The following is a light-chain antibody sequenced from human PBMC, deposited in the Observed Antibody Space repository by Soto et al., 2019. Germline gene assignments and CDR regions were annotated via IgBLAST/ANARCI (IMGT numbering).Light chain of an antibody. CDR3: QRYDSVPFT. Sequence: IQMTQSPSSLSTSLGDRVTITCRASQGISNFLAWYQQKPGKVPSLLIYGASTLQSGVPSRFSGSGSGTDFTLAISNVQPGDVATYYCQRYDSVPFTFGGGTKVEIK. CDR2: GAS. V-gene: IGKV1-27*01. CDR1: QGISNF. J-gene: IGKJ4*01.